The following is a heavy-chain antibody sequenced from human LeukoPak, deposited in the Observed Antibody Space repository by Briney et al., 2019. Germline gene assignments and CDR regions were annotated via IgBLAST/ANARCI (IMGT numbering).Heavy chain of an antibody. J-gene: IGHJ6*03. D-gene: IGHD3-10*01. CDR2: ISGSGGST. Sequence: GGSLRLSCAASGFTFSSYAMSWVRQAPGKGLEWVSAISGSGGSTYYADSVKGRFTISRDNSKNTLYLQMNSLRAEDTAVYYCAKGYGSGSPVRETYYYYYMDVWGKGTTVTISS. V-gene: IGHV3-23*01. CDR3: AKGYGSGSPVRETYYYYYMDV. CDR1: GFTFSSYA.